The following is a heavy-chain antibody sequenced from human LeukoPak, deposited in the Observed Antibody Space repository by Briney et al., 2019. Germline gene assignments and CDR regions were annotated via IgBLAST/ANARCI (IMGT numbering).Heavy chain of an antibody. V-gene: IGHV1-2*06. CDR2: INPNSGGT. CDR3: AKETPSMVEPTSYFDY. D-gene: IGHD1-1*01. Sequence: GASVKVSCKASGYTFSGFYIHWVRRAPGQGLEWMGRINPNSGGTSYAQKFQGRVTMTRDTSITTAYMELSSLRSDDTAVFYCAKETPSMVEPTSYFDYWGQGTLVTVSS. J-gene: IGHJ4*02. CDR1: GYTFSGFY.